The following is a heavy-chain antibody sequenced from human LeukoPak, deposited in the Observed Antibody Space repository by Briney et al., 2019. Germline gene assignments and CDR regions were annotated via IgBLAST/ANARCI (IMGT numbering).Heavy chain of an antibody. CDR3: ASRPADTTWYGVFDY. J-gene: IGHJ4*02. Sequence: SETLSLTCSVSGGSINSHYWSWIRQPPGKRLEWIGYIFNTGNTNHNPSLASRVTMSVDTSRAPFFLRLSPVTAADTAIYYCASRPADTTWYGVFDYWSQGTLVTVSS. D-gene: IGHD3-10*01. CDR1: GGSINSHY. CDR2: IFNTGNT. V-gene: IGHV4-59*11.